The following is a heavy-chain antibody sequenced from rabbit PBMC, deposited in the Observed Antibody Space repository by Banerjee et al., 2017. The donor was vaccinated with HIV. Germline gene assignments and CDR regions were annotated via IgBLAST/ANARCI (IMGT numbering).Heavy chain of an antibody. J-gene: IGHJ6*01. Sequence: QSLEESGGDLVKPGASLTLTCTASGFDLSSYWICWVRQAPGKGLEWIACIDVGSSDNTYYASWAKGRFTISKTSSTTVTLQMTSLTAADTATYFCARVNATSSGVYYYYGMDLWGPGTLVTVS. V-gene: IGHV1S40*01. CDR3: ARVNATSSGVYYYYGMDL. D-gene: IGHD1-1*01. CDR1: GFDLSSYW. CDR2: IDVGSSDNT.